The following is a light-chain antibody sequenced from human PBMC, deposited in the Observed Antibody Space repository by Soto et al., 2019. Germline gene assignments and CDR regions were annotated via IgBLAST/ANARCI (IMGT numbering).Light chain of an antibody. V-gene: IGLV3-21*02. CDR1: DIGDKR. CDR2: NDR. J-gene: IGLJ2*01. CDR3: QVWDSSSLHVV. Sequence: SYELTQAPSVSVAPGQTAWVTCGGDDIGDKRVHWYQKRPGQAPVLVVYNDRDRPSGIPERFSGSNSGNTATLTISRVEGGDEADYYCQVWDSSSLHVVFGGGTKLTVL.